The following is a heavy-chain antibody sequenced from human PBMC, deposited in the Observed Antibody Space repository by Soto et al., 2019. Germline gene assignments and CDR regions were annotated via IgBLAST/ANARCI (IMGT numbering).Heavy chain of an antibody. V-gene: IGHV4-39*07. J-gene: IGHJ5*02. CDR3: ARGSKSGIAAAGTRWFDP. D-gene: IGHD6-13*01. Sequence: PSETLSLTCTVSGGSISSGGYYWSWIRQHPGKGLEWIGEINHSGSTNYNPSLKSRVTISVDTSKNQFSLKLSSVTAADTAVYYCARGSKSGIAAAGTRWFDPWGQGTLVTVSS. CDR1: GGSISSGGYY. CDR2: INHSGST.